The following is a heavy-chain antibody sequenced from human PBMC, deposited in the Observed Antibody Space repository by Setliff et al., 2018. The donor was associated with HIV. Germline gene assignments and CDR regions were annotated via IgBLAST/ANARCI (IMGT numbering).Heavy chain of an antibody. J-gene: IGHJ4*02. Sequence: GGSLRLSCAASGFTFSYYTMHWIRQTPDNGLEWVAVISSDGNSQYYADSVKGRFTLSRDNFRNTLYLQMNSLRAEDTAVYYCAKDPHAAVATICDYWGQGTLVTVSS. CDR1: GFTFSYYT. CDR2: ISSDGNSQ. V-gene: IGHV3-30*04. CDR3: AKDPHAAVATICDY. D-gene: IGHD5-12*01.